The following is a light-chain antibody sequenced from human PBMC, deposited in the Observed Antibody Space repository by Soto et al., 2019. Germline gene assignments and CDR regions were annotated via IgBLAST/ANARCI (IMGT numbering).Light chain of an antibody. CDR1: QSFSTN. V-gene: IGKV3-15*01. Sequence: EIVMTQSPATLSVSPGDRATLSCRASQSFSTNLAWYQQKPGQPPRLLIYGASTRVASIPARFSGRRSGTEFTLTISSLQSEDFAVYYCQHYTYWPPYSFDQRTNLETK. CDR2: GAS. J-gene: IGKJ2*01. CDR3: QHYTYWPPYS.